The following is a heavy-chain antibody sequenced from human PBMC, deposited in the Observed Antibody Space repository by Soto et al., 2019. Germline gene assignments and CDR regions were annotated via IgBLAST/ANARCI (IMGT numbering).Heavy chain of an antibody. CDR1: GFTCSRYA. CDR2: ISGSGGST. J-gene: IGHJ5*02. CDR3: EKAAGYSSSPHWFDP. V-gene: IGHV3-23*01. D-gene: IGHD6-13*01. Sequence: EVQLLESGGGLVQPGGSLRLSCAASGFTCSRYAMSWVLQAPGQGMEWVSAISGSGGSTYYADSVKGRFTISRDNSKNTLYLQMHSLRAEDTAVYYCEKAAGYSSSPHWFDPWGQGTLVTVAS.